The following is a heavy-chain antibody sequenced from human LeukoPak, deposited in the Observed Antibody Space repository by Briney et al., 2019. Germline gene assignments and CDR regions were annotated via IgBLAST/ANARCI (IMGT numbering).Heavy chain of an antibody. CDR3: ARGLVRRYYGPGSYHSPVDY. V-gene: IGHV4-34*01. CDR2: INHSGST. Sequence: PSETLSLTCAVYGGSFSGYYWSWIRQPPGKGLEWIGEINHSGSTNYNPSLKSRVTISVDTSKNQFSLKLSSVTAADTAVYYCARGLVRRYYGPGSYHSPVDYWGQGTLVTVSS. CDR1: GGSFSGYY. J-gene: IGHJ4*02. D-gene: IGHD3-10*01.